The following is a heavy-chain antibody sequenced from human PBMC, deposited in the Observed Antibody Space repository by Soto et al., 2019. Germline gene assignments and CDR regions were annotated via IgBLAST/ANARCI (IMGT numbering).Heavy chain of an antibody. CDR2: ISAYNGNT. CDR3: ARVLYDSSGYYYPRTAFDI. J-gene: IGHJ3*02. CDR1: GYTFTSYG. D-gene: IGHD3-22*01. Sequence: ASVKVSCKASGYTFTSYGISWVRQAPGQGREWMGWISAYNGNTNYAQKLQGRVTMTTDASTSTAYMELRSLRSDDTAVYYCARVLYDSSGYYYPRTAFDIWGQGTMVTVSS. V-gene: IGHV1-18*01.